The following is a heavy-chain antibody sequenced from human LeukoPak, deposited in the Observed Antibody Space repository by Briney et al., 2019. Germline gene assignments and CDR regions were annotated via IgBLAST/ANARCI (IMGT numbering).Heavy chain of an antibody. CDR1: VDPSSGYY. J-gene: IGHJ4*02. D-gene: IGHD5-24*01. CDR3: ARKSPEDGYGLDY. CDR2: INHRGIT. V-gene: IGHV4-34*01. Sequence: PSETLSPTSAFYVDPSSGYYWTWTPQPPGKGLKRFREINHRGITNSNPPLRSRVTMSEDATKNQFSLSMSSVTATHTAVYYCARKSPEDGYGLDYWGQGTLVTVSS.